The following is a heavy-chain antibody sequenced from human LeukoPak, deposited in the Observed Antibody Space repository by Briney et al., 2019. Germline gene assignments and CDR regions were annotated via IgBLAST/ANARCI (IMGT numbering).Heavy chain of an antibody. Sequence: GGSLRLSCAASGFTFSSYSMNWVRQAPGKGLEWVSYISSSSSTIYYADSVKSRFTISRDNSKNTLYLQMNSLRAEDTAVYYCAKDVGATTLSAFDYWGQGTLVTVSS. CDR2: ISSSSSTI. D-gene: IGHD1-26*01. V-gene: IGHV3-48*01. CDR1: GFTFSSYS. CDR3: AKDVGATTLSAFDY. J-gene: IGHJ4*02.